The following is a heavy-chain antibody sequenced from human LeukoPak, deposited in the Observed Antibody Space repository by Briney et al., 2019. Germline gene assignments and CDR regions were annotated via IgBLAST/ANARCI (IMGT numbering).Heavy chain of an antibody. V-gene: IGHV5-51*01. CDR3: ARLPQWGVTGSWFDP. J-gene: IGHJ5*02. CDR2: GYSFT. Sequence: GYSFTRYSPSFQGQVTISADKSISTAYLQWTSLKASDTAIYYCARLPQWGVTGSWFDPWGQVTLVTVSS. D-gene: IGHD2-21*02.